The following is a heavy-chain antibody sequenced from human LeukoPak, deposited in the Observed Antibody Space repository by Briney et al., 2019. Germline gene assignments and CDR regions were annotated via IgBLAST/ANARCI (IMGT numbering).Heavy chain of an antibody. CDR2: INPGGSAK. CDR1: GFTFRTYW. J-gene: IGHJ6*02. CDR3: ARVPPTVTRFDGMDV. V-gene: IGHV3-7*01. D-gene: IGHD4-17*01. Sequence: GGSLRLSCAASGFTFRTYWMAWVRQAPGKGLEWVANINPGGSAKYYVDSVKGRFTISRDDAKTSLYRQMDSLRAEDTAVYYCARVPPTVTRFDGMDVWGQGTTVTVSS.